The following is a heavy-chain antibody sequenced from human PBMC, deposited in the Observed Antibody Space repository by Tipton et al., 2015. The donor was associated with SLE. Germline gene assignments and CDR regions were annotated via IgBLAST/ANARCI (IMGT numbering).Heavy chain of an antibody. J-gene: IGHJ3*02. CDR3: AREGLSWGPDPHDAFDI. CDR1: GFTFSSYW. D-gene: IGHD7-27*01. Sequence: GSLRLSCAASGFTFSSYWMSWVRQAPGKGLEWVANIKQDGSEKYYVDSVKGRFTISRDNAKNSLYLQMNSLRAEDTAVYYCAREGLSWGPDPHDAFDIWGQGTMVTVTS. CDR2: IKQDGSEK. V-gene: IGHV3-7*01.